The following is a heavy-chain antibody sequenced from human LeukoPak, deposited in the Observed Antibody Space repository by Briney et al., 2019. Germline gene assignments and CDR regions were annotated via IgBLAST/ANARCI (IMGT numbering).Heavy chain of an antibody. CDR2: IYYSGST. D-gene: IGHD3-3*01. Sequence: PSESLSLTCTVSGVSISSSCYDWGWIRQPPGKGLERIVSIYYSGSTHYHPSRKTPVTISVDTSKNHFSLKLSSVTAADKAVYYCARLANWTDFWSGYDLNWFDPWGQGTLVTVSS. CDR3: ARLANWTDFWSGYDLNWFDP. J-gene: IGHJ5*02. V-gene: IGHV4-39*02. CDR1: GVSISSSCYD.